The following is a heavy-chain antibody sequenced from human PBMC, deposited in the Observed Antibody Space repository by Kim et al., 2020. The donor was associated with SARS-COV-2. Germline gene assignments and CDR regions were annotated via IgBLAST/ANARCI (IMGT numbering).Heavy chain of an antibody. V-gene: IGHV1-2*06. CDR2: INPNSGGT. CDR3: ARDEGWLQSNFDY. CDR1: GYTFTGYY. D-gene: IGHD5-12*01. J-gene: IGHJ4*02. Sequence: ASVKVSCKASGYTFTGYYMHWVRQAPGQGLEWMGRINPNSGGTNYAQKFQGRVTMTRDTSISTAYMELSRLRSDDTAVYYCARDEGWLQSNFDYWGQGTLVTVSS.